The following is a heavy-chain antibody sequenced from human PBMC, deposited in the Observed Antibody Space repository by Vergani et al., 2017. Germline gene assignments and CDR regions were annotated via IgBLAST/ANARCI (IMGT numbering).Heavy chain of an antibody. CDR2: FDPEDGET. V-gene: IGHV1-24*01. CDR1: GYTLTELS. CDR3: ATTPSDYYDSRGYYRFHY. D-gene: IGHD3-22*01. Sequence: QVQLVQSGAEVKKPGASVKVSCKVSGYTLTELSMHWVRQAPGKGLEWMGGFDPEDGETIYAQKFQGRVTMTEDTSTDTAYMELRSLRSEDTAVYYCATTPSDYYDSRGYYRFHYWGQGTLVTVSS. J-gene: IGHJ4*02.